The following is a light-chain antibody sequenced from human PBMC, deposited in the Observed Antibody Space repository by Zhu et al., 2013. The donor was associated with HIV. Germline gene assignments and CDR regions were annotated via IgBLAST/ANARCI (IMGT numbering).Light chain of an antibody. CDR3: LQHHTYPYS. Sequence: DIQMTQSPSSLSASVGDRVTITCRSSQGIGVLLGWFQQKPGGAPKRLIYAASTLQSGVPSRFSGSGSGTEFTLTISSLQPEDSATYYCLQHHTYPYSFAQGTKLAIK. CDR1: QGIGVL. J-gene: IGKJ2*03. V-gene: IGKV1-17*01. CDR2: AAS.